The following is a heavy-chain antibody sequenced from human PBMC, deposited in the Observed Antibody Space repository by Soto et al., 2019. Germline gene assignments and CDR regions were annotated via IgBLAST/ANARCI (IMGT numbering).Heavy chain of an antibody. V-gene: IGHV3-23*01. CDR3: AKGKRDCTNGVCFELGGSGHYYYGMDV. CDR1: GFTFSSYA. D-gene: IGHD2-8*01. Sequence: GGSLRLSCAASGFTFSSYAMSWVRQAPGKGLEWVSAISGSGGSTYYADSVKGRFTISRDNSKNTLYLQMNSLRAEDTAVYYCAKGKRDCTNGVCFELGGSGHYYYGMDVWGQGTTVTVSS. J-gene: IGHJ6*02. CDR2: ISGSGGST.